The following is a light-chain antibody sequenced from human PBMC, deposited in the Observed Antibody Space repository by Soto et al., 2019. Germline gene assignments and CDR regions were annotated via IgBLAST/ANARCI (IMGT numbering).Light chain of an antibody. CDR1: QDITNY. Sequence: DIHLTQSPSILSASVGDRVTITCRASQDITNYLAWYQQNPGKAPKLLIYAASTTQRGVPSRFSGSGSGTDFTLTINSLQPEDFATYYCQQLNGYPITFGQGTLLELK. J-gene: IGKJ5*01. V-gene: IGKV1-9*01. CDR2: AAS. CDR3: QQLNGYPIT.